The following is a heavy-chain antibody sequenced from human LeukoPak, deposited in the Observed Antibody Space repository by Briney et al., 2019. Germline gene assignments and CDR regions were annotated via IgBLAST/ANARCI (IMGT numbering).Heavy chain of an antibody. V-gene: IGHV4-34*01. D-gene: IGHD6-19*01. J-gene: IGHJ6*03. CDR3: ARLGKAVAGKLYYCYYMDV. Sequence: SETLSLTCAVYGGSFSGYYWSWIRQLPGKGLEWIGEINHSGSTNYNPSLKSRVTISVDTSKNQFSLKLSSVTAADTAVYYCARLGKAVAGKLYYCYYMDVWGKGTTVTVSS. CDR1: GGSFSGYY. CDR2: INHSGST.